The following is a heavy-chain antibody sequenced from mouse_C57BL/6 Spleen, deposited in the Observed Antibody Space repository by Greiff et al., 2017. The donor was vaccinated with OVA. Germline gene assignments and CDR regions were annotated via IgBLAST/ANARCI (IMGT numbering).Heavy chain of an antibody. J-gene: IGHJ2*01. D-gene: IGHD2-5*01. CDR2: INPSNGGT. Sequence: QVQLQQPGTELVKPGASVKLSCKASGYTFTSYWMHWVKQRPGQGLEWIGNINPSNGGTNYNEKFKSKATLTVDKSSSTAYMQLSSLTSEDSAVYYGARGDTKGAYYSNYGGYFDYWGQGTTLTVSS. CDR1: GYTFTSYW. CDR3: ARGDTKGAYYSNYGGYFDY. V-gene: IGHV1-53*01.